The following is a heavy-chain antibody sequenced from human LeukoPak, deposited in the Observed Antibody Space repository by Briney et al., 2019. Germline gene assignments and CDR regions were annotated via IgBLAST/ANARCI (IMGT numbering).Heavy chain of an antibody. J-gene: IGHJ4*02. V-gene: IGHV3-7*01. Sequence: GGSLRLSCAASGFTLSNSWMSWVRQAPGKGLEWVANIKQDGSGQYYVDSVKGRFTISKDNAKNSLYLQMNSPRAEGTAMYYCARGDSSSKIDYWGQGTLVTVSS. CDR3: ARGDSSSKIDY. CDR2: IKQDGSGQ. CDR1: GFTLSNSW. D-gene: IGHD6-6*01.